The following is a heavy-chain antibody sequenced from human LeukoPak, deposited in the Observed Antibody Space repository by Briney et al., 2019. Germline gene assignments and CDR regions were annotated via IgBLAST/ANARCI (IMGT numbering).Heavy chain of an antibody. CDR2: ISSSSSTI. J-gene: IGHJ3*02. D-gene: IGHD2-2*01. V-gene: IGHV3-48*01. CDR1: GFTFSSYS. CDR3: ASSSTSCRTDAFDI. Sequence: GGSLRLSCAASGFTFSSYSMNWVRQAPGKGLEWVSYISSSSSTIYYADSVKGRFTISRDNAKNSLYLQMNSLRAEDTAVYYCASSSTSCRTDAFDIWGQGTMVTVSS.